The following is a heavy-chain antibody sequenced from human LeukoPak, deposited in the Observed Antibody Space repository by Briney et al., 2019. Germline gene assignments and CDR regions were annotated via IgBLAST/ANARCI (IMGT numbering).Heavy chain of an antibody. Sequence: GGSLRLSCAASGFTFSSYSMNWVRQAPGKGLEWVSSISSSSSYIYYADSVKGRFTISRDNAKNSLYLQMNSLRAEDTAVYYCASNCGYRTITMIVVVISKYFDYWGKGTLVTASS. CDR2: ISSSSSYI. CDR3: ASNCGYRTITMIVVVISKYFDY. CDR1: GFTFSSYS. J-gene: IGHJ4*02. V-gene: IGHV3-21*01. D-gene: IGHD3-22*01.